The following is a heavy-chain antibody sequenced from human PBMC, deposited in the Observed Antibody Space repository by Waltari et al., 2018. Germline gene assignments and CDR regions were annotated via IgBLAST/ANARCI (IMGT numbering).Heavy chain of an antibody. V-gene: IGHV4-38-2*01. CDR2: IYHDGST. J-gene: IGHJ4*02. D-gene: IGHD2-2*03. Sequence: QVQLKESGPGLLKASETLSLTCDVSVYAINSGFYWGWIRQPPGKGLEWIATIYHDGSTFYNPSLTSRVSTSMDTSKNQFSLTLKSVTAADTAVYYCSRQVLGYCTSAACRRLESWGQGTLVTVSS. CDR3: SRQVLGYCTSAACRRLES. CDR1: VYAINSGFY.